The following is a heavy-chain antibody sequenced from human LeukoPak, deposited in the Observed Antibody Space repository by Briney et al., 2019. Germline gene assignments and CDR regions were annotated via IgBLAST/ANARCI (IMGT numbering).Heavy chain of an antibody. CDR3: ARFAAGGSYYYYMDV. CDR2: IGTSSTTI. V-gene: IGHV3-48*01. D-gene: IGHD6-25*01. Sequence: PGGSLRLSCAASGFTFSSYWMSWVRQAPGKGLEWVSNIGTSSTTIYYADSVKGRFTISRDNAKNSLYLQMNSLRADDTAVYYCARFAAGGSYYYYMDVWGKGTTVTVSS. J-gene: IGHJ6*03. CDR1: GFTFSSYW.